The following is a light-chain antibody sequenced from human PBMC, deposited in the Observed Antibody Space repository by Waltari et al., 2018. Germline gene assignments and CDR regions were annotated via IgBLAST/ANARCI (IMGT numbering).Light chain of an antibody. CDR3: QQYNNWPPLT. CDR2: GAS. J-gene: IGKJ4*01. V-gene: IGKV3-15*01. Sequence: EIVMTQSPATLSVSPGERATLSCRASQMVSSNLAWYQQKPGPAPRLLIYGASTRATGIPARFSGSGSGTEFTLTIRSLQSEDFAVYYCQQYNNWPPLTFGGGTKVEIK. CDR1: QMVSSN.